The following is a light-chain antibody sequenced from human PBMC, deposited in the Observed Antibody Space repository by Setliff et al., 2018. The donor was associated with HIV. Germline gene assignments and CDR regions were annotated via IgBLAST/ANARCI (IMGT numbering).Light chain of an antibody. V-gene: IGLV2-14*01. CDR3: NSYTTSTTRV. Sequence: QSALAQPASVSGSPGQSITISCIGTSSDIGTYNYVSWYQHYPGKAPRLIIYGVNNRPSGVSDRFSGSKSGNTASLTISGLQAEDEAHYYCNSYTTSTTRVFGGGT. J-gene: IGLJ3*02. CDR1: SSDIGTYNY. CDR2: GVN.